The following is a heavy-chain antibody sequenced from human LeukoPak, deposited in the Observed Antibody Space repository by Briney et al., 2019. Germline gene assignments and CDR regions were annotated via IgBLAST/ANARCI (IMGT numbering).Heavy chain of an antibody. CDR3: AGGSGWLIDY. Sequence: GGSLRLSCAASRFTSSTYWMNWVRQAPGKGLEWVANIEEDGTEKNYVDSVKGRFTISRDDAKNSLYLQMSSLRVEDTAIYYCAGGSGWLIDYWGQGTLVTVSS. CDR1: RFTSSTYW. D-gene: IGHD3-10*01. J-gene: IGHJ4*02. CDR2: IEEDGTEK. V-gene: IGHV3-7*01.